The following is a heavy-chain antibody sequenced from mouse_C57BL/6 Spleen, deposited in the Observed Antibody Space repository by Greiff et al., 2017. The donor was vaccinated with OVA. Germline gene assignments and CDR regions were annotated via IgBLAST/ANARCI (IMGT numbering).Heavy chain of an antibody. D-gene: IGHD3-3*01. Sequence: VQLQQSGPELVKPGASVKISCKASGYAFSSSWMNWVKQRPGKGLEWIGRIYPGDGDTNYNGKFKGKATLTADKSSSTAYMQLSSLTSEDSAVYFCARWRDGYFDYWGQGTTLTVSS. CDR1: GYAFSSSW. CDR2: IYPGDGDT. J-gene: IGHJ2*01. V-gene: IGHV1-82*01. CDR3: ARWRDGYFDY.